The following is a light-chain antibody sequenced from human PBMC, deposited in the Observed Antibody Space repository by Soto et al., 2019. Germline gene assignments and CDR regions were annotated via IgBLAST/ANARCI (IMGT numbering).Light chain of an antibody. CDR1: SSDVGGYNY. CDR2: DVS. Sequence: QSALTQPRSVSGSPGQSVTISCTGTSSDVGGYNYVSWYQQHPGKAPKLMIYDVSKRPSGVPDRFSGSKSGNTASLTISGLQAEDEADYYCATWDDSLNGVVFGGGTKVTVL. J-gene: IGLJ2*01. V-gene: IGLV2-11*01. CDR3: ATWDDSLNGVV.